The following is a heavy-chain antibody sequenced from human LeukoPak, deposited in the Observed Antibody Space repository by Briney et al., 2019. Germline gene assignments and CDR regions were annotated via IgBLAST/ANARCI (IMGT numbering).Heavy chain of an antibody. CDR2: IYYSGST. D-gene: IGHD3-10*01. CDR1: GGSISSGGYY. Sequence: SETLSLTCTVSGGSISSGGYYWSWIRQHPGKGLEWIGYIYYSGSTNYNPSLKSRVTISVDTSKNQFSLKLSSVTAADTAVYYCAREYYGSGSGFDYWGQGTLVTVSS. J-gene: IGHJ4*02. CDR3: AREYYGSGSGFDY. V-gene: IGHV4-61*08.